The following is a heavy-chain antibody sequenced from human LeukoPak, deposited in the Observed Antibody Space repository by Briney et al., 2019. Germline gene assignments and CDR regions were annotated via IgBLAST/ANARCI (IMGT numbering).Heavy chain of an antibody. CDR2: ISGSGGST. CDR1: GFTFSSYA. Sequence: GGSLRLSCAASGFTFSSYAMSWVRQAPGKGLEWVSAISGSGGSTYYADSVKGRFTISRDNSKNTLYLQMNSLRAEDTAVYYCAKDSRYCSGGSCYSFRAFDIGGKGTMVTVSS. J-gene: IGHJ3*02. CDR3: AKDSRYCSGGSCYSFRAFDI. D-gene: IGHD2-15*01. V-gene: IGHV3-23*01.